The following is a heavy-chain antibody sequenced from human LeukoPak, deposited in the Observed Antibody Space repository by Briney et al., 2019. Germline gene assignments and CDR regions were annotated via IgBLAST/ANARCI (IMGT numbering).Heavy chain of an antibody. Sequence: SETLSLTCTVSGGSISSGGYYWRWIRQHPGKGLEWIGYIYYSGSPYYNPSLRSRVTISVDTSKNQCSLKLSSVTAADTAVYYCARAYYDILTGYSYYFDYRGQGTLITVSS. V-gene: IGHV4-31*03. CDR2: IYYSGSP. CDR3: ARAYYDILTGYSYYFDY. CDR1: GGSISSGGYY. D-gene: IGHD3-9*01. J-gene: IGHJ4*02.